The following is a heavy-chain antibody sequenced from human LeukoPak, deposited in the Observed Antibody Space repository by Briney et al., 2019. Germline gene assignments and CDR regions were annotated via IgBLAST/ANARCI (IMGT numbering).Heavy chain of an antibody. D-gene: IGHD3-10*01. CDR1: GYSIRDGYY. J-gene: IGHJ5*02. CDR3: ARVRGPNWFAP. V-gene: IGHV4-38-2*02. CDR2: MYHTGIT. Sequence: SETLSLTCTVSGYSIRDGYYWGWIRQPPGKGLEWIGNMYHTGITYYNPSLRSRVTISVDTSKNQVSLRLTSVTAADTAMYYCARVRGPNWFAPGGKEPLFTVSS.